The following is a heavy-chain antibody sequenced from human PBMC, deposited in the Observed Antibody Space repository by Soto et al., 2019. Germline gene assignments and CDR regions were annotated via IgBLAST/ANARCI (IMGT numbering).Heavy chain of an antibody. CDR3: ARDPWDIVVVPAAGMDV. CDR2: ISSSSSYI. V-gene: IGHV3-21*01. J-gene: IGHJ6*02. CDR1: GFTFSSYS. Sequence: GGSLRLSCAASGFTFSSYSMNWVRQAPGKGLEWVSSISSSSSYIYYANSAKGRFTISRDNAKNSLYLQMNSLRAEDTAVYYCARDPWDIVVVPAAGMDVWGQGTTVTVSS. D-gene: IGHD2-2*01.